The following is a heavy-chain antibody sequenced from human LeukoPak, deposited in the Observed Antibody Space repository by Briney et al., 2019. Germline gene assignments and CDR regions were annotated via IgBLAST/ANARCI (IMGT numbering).Heavy chain of an antibody. CDR2: IYYSGST. CDR3: ARHYYGSGSYGR. CDR1: GGSISSYY. Sequence: SETLPLTCTVSGGSISSYYWSWIRQPPGKGLEWIGYIYYSGSTNYNPSLKSRVTISVDTSKNQFSLKLSSVTAADTAVYYCARHYYGSGSYGRWGQGTLVTVSS. J-gene: IGHJ4*02. V-gene: IGHV4-59*08. D-gene: IGHD3-10*01.